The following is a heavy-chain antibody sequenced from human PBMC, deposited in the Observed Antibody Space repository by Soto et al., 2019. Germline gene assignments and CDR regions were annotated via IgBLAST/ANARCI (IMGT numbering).Heavy chain of an antibody. J-gene: IGHJ4*02. V-gene: IGHV3-48*02. Sequence: GGSLRLSCAASGFIFTSYAMNWVRQAPGKGLEWVSYISSNSGTIYYTDSVKGRFTISRDKTKNSLYLQMNSLRDEDTAVYYCARDWYYYGSGSYYPFDYWGQGTLVTVSS. CDR1: GFIFTSYA. CDR3: ARDWYYYGSGSYYPFDY. CDR2: ISSNSGTI. D-gene: IGHD3-10*01.